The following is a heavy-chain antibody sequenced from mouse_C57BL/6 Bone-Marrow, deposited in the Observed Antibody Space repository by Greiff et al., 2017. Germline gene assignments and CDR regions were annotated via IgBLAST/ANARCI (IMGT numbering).Heavy chain of an antibody. CDR1: GYTFTSYW. V-gene: IGHV1-69*01. D-gene: IGHD1-1*01. CDR3: AREAVVYWYFDV. CDR2: IDPSDSYT. Sequence: QVQLQQPGAELVMPGASVKLSCKASGYTFTSYWMHWVKQRPGQGLEWIGEIDPSDSYTNYNQKFKGKSTLTVDKSSSSAYMQLSSLTSEDSAVYYCAREAVVYWYFDVWGTGTTVTVSS. J-gene: IGHJ1*03.